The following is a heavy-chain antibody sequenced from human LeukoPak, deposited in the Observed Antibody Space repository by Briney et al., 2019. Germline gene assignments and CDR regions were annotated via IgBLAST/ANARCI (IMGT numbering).Heavy chain of an antibody. J-gene: IGHJ3*02. CDR2: ITKTGDKT. CDR3: VKSAGKDGYRDVFDI. D-gene: IGHD5-24*01. Sequence: GGSLRLSCVPSGITFSNSAMNWVRQAPGKGLEWVATITKTGDKTYYADSVRGLFSISGDYSRDTLYLQMDSLRAEDTAVYHCVKSAGKDGYRDVFDIWGEGAVVTVSS. CDR1: GITFSNSA. V-gene: IGHV3-23*01.